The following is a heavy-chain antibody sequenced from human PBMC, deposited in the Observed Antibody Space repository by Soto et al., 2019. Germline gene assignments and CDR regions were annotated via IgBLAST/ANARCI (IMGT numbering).Heavy chain of an antibody. Sequence: ASVKVSCKASGYTFITYGITWVRQAPGQGLEWMGGISTYSGNTDYAQSLQDRVTMTTDTSTSTVYMELGSLRSDDTAVYYCARGLGTNGLDVWGQGTAVTVSS. J-gene: IGHJ6*02. CDR1: GYTFITYG. CDR2: ISTYSGNT. V-gene: IGHV1-18*04. D-gene: IGHD3-16*01. CDR3: ARGLGTNGLDV.